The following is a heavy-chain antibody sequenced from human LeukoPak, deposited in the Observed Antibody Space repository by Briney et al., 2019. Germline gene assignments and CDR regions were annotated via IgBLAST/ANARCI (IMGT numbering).Heavy chain of an antibody. V-gene: IGHV1-69*13. CDR2: IIPIFTTA. CDR3: ARGPQVGAFDL. J-gene: IGHJ3*01. D-gene: IGHD1-26*01. Sequence: SVKVSCKAAGGTISNYVISWVRQAPGQGLEWMGGIIPIFTTANYAQKFQGRVTITADQSTSTAYMELSSLRSEDTAVYYCARGPQVGAFDLWGQGAMVTVSS. CDR1: GGTISNYV.